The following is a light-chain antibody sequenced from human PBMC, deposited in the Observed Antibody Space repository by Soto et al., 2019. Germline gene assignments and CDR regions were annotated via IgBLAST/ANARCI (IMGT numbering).Light chain of an antibody. J-gene: IGLJ1*01. CDR3: SLFTTSTTLDV. CDR2: DVS. CDR1: SSDLGGYNY. Sequence: QSALTQPASVSGSPGQSVTISCTGASSDLGGYNYVSWYQQHSGKAPKLIIYDVSDRPSGVSYRFSGSKSGNTASLTISGLQAEDEADYYCSLFTTSTTLDVFGTGTKLTVL. V-gene: IGLV2-14*01.